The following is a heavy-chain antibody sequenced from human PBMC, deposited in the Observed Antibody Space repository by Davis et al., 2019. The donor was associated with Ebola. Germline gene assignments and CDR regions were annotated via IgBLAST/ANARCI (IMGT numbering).Heavy chain of an antibody. CDR3: ATYGATKSTVGFDY. CDR1: GFTFTSSA. CDR2: IVVGSGNT. D-gene: IGHD1-26*01. Sequence: SVKVSCKASGFTFTSSAVQWVRQARGQRLEWIGWIVVGSGNTNYAQKFQERVTITRDMSTSTAYMELSSLRSEDTAVYYCATYGATKSTVGFDYWGQGTLVTVSS. V-gene: IGHV1-58*01. J-gene: IGHJ4*02.